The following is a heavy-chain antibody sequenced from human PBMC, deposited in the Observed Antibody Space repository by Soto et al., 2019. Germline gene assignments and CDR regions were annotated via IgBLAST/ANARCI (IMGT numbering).Heavy chain of an antibody. CDR2: IYYSGST. V-gene: IGHV4-39*01. Sequence: SETLSLTCTVSGGSISSSSYYWGWIRQPPGKGLEWIGSIYYSGSTYYNPSLKSRVTISVDTSKNQFSLKLSSVTAADTAVYYCARLPIAVAAFDYWGQGTLVTVSS. J-gene: IGHJ4*02. D-gene: IGHD6-19*01. CDR1: GGSISSSSYY. CDR3: ARLPIAVAAFDY.